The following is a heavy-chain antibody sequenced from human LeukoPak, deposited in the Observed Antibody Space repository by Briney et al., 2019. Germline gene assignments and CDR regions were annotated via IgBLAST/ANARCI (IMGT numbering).Heavy chain of an antibody. V-gene: IGHV3-7*01. J-gene: IGHJ4*02. D-gene: IGHD2-15*01. Sequence: PGGSLRLSCAASGLAFSDYWMSWVRQAPGKGLEWVANIKPDGGHQNYVDSVKGRFTISRDNAKNSLYLQMNSLRAEDTAIYYCASTFPYWGGGSCALGGQGTLVTVSS. CDR1: GLAFSDYW. CDR2: IKPDGGHQ. CDR3: ASTFPYWGGGSCAL.